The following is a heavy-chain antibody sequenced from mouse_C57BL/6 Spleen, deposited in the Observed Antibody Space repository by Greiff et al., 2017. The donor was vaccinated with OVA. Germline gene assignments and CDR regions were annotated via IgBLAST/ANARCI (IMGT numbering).Heavy chain of an antibody. V-gene: IGHV1-7*01. J-gene: IGHJ4*01. CDR2: INPSSGYT. D-gene: IGHD2-4*01. Sequence: QVHVKQSGAELAKPGASVKLSCKASGYTFTIYWMHWVKQRPGQGLEWIGYINPSSGYTKYNQKFKDKATLTADKSSSTAYMQLSSLTYEDSAVYYCARRGYDYDEGGAMDYWGQGTSVTVSS. CDR3: ARRGYDYDEGGAMDY. CDR1: GYTFTIYW.